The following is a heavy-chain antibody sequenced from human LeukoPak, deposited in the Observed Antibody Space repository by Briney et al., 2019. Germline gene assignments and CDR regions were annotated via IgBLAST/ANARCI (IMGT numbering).Heavy chain of an antibody. D-gene: IGHD6-13*01. V-gene: IGHV4-39*02. CDR1: GGSISSSSYY. Sequence: SETLSLTCTVSGGSISSSSYYWGWIRQPPGKGLEWIGNIYYSGSTYFNPSLKSRVTISVDTSKNHFSPKLSSVTAADTAVYYCARGVFPSSSWIDYWGQGTLVTVSS. CDR2: IYYSGST. CDR3: ARGVFPSSSWIDY. J-gene: IGHJ4*02.